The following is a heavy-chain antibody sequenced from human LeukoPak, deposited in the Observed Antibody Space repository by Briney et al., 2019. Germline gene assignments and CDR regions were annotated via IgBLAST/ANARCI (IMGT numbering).Heavy chain of an antibody. CDR2: IYYSGST. V-gene: IGHV4-61*01. J-gene: IGHJ3*02. CDR1: GGSVSSGSYY. D-gene: IGHD1-26*01. CDR3: ARDGSYYDSYSYAFDI. Sequence: SETLSLTCTVSGGSVSSGSYYWSWSRQPPGKGLEWIGYIYYSGSTNYNPSLKSRVTISVDTSKNQFSLKLNTVTAADTAVYYCARDGSYYDSYSYAFDIWGQGTMVTVSS.